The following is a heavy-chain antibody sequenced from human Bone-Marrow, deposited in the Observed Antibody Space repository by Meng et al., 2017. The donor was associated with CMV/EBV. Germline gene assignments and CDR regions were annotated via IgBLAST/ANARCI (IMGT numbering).Heavy chain of an antibody. J-gene: IGHJ4*02. CDR3: ARSSGWSRFDH. CDR2: INPSDDT. Sequence: QGQLVQSGAEVKKPGSYVKVSCKASGYTLTDYYIHWLRQAPGQWLEWMGWINPSDDTNYAQNFQGRVTMTRGMSINTVYMELSRLTSDDTAVYYCARSSGWSRFDHWGQGTLVTVSS. CDR1: GYTLTDYY. D-gene: IGHD6-19*01. V-gene: IGHV1-2*02.